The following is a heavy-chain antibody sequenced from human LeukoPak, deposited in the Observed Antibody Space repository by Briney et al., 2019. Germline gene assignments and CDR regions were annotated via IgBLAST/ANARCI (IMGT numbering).Heavy chain of an antibody. CDR2: ISWNSGSI. D-gene: IGHD5-18*01. CDR3: AKDMSGGIQLWSGGFDY. J-gene: IGHJ4*02. Sequence: GKSLTLSCAASGFTFGDYAMHWVRQAPGEGLERVSGISWNSGSIGYADSVKGRLTITRDNAKNHLYLQMNSRRADDMALYYYAKDMSGGIQLWSGGFDYWGQGTLVTVSS. CDR1: GFTFGDYA. V-gene: IGHV3-9*03.